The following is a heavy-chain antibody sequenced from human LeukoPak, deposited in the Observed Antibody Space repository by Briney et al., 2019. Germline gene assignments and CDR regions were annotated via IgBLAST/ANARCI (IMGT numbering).Heavy chain of an antibody. V-gene: IGHV3-7*01. CDR3: GRVIAGAIDY. CDR2: INLDGSDT. D-gene: IGHD6-13*01. J-gene: IGHJ4*02. CDR1: GFIFGCYL. Sequence: GGSLRLTRADSGFIFGCYLMTWVRQAAGKEREWVANINLDGSDTFYVGFVKGRFTISRDNADNSLYLQMNSLRAEDTAVYYCGRVIAGAIDYWGQGTLVTVSS.